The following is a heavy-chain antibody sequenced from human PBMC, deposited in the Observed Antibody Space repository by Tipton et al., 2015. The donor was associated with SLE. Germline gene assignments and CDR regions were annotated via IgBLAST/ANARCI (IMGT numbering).Heavy chain of an antibody. CDR2: ISYDGSNK. Sequence: RSLRLSCAASGFTFSSYGMHRVRQAPGKGLEWVAVISYDGSNKYYADSVKGRFTISRDNSKNTLYLQMNSLRAEDTAVYYCAKGMTTVTDYFDYWGQGTLVTVSS. CDR3: AKGMTTVTDYFDY. D-gene: IGHD4-17*01. V-gene: IGHV3-30*18. CDR1: GFTFSSYG. J-gene: IGHJ4*02.